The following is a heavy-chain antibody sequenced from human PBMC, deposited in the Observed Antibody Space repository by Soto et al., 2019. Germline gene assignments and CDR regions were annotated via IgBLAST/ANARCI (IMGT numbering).Heavy chain of an antibody. D-gene: IGHD2-15*01. CDR3: ARDGGAAYFDS. V-gene: IGHV1-46*01. J-gene: IGHJ4*02. CDR2: INPSGGSP. Sequence: GASVKVSCKASGYTFTSYFMHWVRQAPGQGLEWMGIINPSGGSPSYAQKFQGRLTMTRDTSTTTVYMDLSSLRSEDTAVYYCARDGGAAYFDSWGQGTLVTVSS. CDR1: GYTFTSYF.